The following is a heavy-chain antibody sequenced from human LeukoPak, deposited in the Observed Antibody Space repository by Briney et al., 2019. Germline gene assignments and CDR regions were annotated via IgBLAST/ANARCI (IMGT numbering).Heavy chain of an antibody. CDR2: MSYDESTT. J-gene: IGHJ6*02. CDR1: GFSFNAYW. Sequence: GGSLRLSCAASGFSFNAYWMHWVRQAPGTGLEWVAVMSYDESTTYYADSVKGRFTISRDNPRNTLFLQMNSVRAEDTAVYYCARDDQSVTMGRGQVNYYYYGMDVWGQGTTVTVSS. V-gene: IGHV3-30*03. D-gene: IGHD3-10*01. CDR3: ARDDQSVTMGRGQVNYYYYGMDV.